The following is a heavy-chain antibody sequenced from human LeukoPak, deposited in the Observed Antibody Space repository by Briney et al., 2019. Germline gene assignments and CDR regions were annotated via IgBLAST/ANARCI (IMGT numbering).Heavy chain of an antibody. Sequence: ASVKVSCKASGYTFTGYYMHWVRQAPGQGLEWMGWINPNSGGTNYAQKFQGRVTMTRDTSISTAYMELSRLRSDDTAVYYCARENDKLHRWLDPWGQGTLVTVSS. J-gene: IGHJ5*02. CDR1: GYTFTGYY. D-gene: IGHD3-9*01. CDR3: ARENDKLHRWLDP. V-gene: IGHV1-2*02. CDR2: INPNSGGT.